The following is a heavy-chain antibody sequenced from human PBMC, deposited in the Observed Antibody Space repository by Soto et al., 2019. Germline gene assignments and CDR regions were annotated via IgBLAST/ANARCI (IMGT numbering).Heavy chain of an antibody. CDR2: VSDGGDIT. D-gene: IGHD1-26*01. V-gene: IGHV3-23*01. J-gene: IGHJ6*03. Sequence: EVQLLESGGGLVQPGGSLRLSCAASGFIFGGYDMSWVRQAPGKGLEWVSTVSDGGDITVYADSVKGRCTISRDNSRNTLYLQMNSLRAEDTAIYHCAKVGARGGYNYMDVWGKGTTVTVSS. CDR3: AKVGARGGYNYMDV. CDR1: GFIFGGYD.